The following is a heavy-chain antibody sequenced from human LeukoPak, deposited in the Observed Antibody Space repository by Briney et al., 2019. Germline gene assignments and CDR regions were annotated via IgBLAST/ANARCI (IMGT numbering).Heavy chain of an antibody. V-gene: IGHV4-59*01. CDR1: GGSISSYY. CDR2: IYYSGYT. Sequence: SETLSLTCTVSGGSISSYYWSWIRQPPGKGLKWIGNIYYSGYTTYSPSLRSRVTISVDTSKDQFSLKLSSVTAADTAVYYCAREISQKGAHYMDVWGKGTTITISS. J-gene: IGHJ6*03. D-gene: IGHD3-16*01. CDR3: AREISQKGAHYMDV.